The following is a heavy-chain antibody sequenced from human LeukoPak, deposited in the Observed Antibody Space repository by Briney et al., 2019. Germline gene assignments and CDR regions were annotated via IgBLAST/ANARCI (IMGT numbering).Heavy chain of an antibody. Sequence: PSETLSHTCTVSGGSVTSSSHYWGWIRQPPGKGLEWIGSIYYSGDTYYNPSLQSRVTISVDTSKNQFSLKLSSVTAADTAVYYCASLDEYFDYWGQGTLVTVSS. CDR1: GGSVTSSSHY. V-gene: IGHV4-39*01. J-gene: IGHJ4*02. CDR2: IYYSGDT. CDR3: ASLDEYFDY.